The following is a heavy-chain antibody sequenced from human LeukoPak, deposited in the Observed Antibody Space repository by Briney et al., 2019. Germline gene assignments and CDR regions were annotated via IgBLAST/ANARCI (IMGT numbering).Heavy chain of an antibody. Sequence: GASVKVSCKASGYTFTSYGISWVRQAPGQGLEWMGWISAYNGNTNYAQKLQGRVTMTTDTSTSTAYMELRSLRSDDTAVYYCARYDRNPPILRFLEWSPGGYGMDVWDQGTTVTVSS. CDR3: ARYDRNPPILRFLEWSPGGYGMDV. V-gene: IGHV1-18*01. J-gene: IGHJ6*02. CDR2: ISAYNGNT. CDR1: GYTFTSYG. D-gene: IGHD3-3*01.